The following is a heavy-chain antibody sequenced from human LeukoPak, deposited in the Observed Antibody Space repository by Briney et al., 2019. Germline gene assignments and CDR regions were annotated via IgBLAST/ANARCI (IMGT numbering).Heavy chain of an antibody. J-gene: IGHJ4*02. Sequence: SVKVSCKASGGTFSSYAISWVRQAPGQGLEWMERIIPILGIANYAQKFQGRVTITTDESTSTAYMELSSLRSEDTAVYYCARGDYYDSSGPYYFDYWGQGTLVTVSS. CDR2: IIPILGIA. CDR1: GGTFSSYA. D-gene: IGHD3-22*01. CDR3: ARGDYYDSSGPYYFDY. V-gene: IGHV1-69*04.